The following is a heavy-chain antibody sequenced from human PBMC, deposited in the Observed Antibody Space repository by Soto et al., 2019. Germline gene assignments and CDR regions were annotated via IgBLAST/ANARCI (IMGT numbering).Heavy chain of an antibody. D-gene: IGHD6-6*01. CDR3: ARHQIAARLPIYYYGMDV. CDR2: IYPGDSDT. CDR1: GYSFTSYW. V-gene: IGHV5-51*01. J-gene: IGHJ6*02. Sequence: GESLKISCKGSGYSFTSYWIGWVRQMPGKGLEWMRIIYPGDSDTRYSPSFQGQVTISADKSISTAYLQWSSLKASDTAMYYCARHQIAARLPIYYYGMDVWGQGTTVTVSS.